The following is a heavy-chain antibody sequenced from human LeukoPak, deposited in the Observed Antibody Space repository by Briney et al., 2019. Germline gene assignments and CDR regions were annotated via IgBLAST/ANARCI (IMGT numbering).Heavy chain of an antibody. Sequence: PGGSLRLSCAASGFTFDDYAMHWVRQAPGKGLEWVSGISWNSGSIGYADSVKGRFTISRDNAKNSLYLQMNSLRAEDTALYYCAKDQRSSGYNGAFDYWGQGTLVTVSS. D-gene: IGHD3-22*01. CDR2: ISWNSGSI. J-gene: IGHJ4*02. V-gene: IGHV3-9*01. CDR3: AKDQRSSGYNGAFDY. CDR1: GFTFDDYA.